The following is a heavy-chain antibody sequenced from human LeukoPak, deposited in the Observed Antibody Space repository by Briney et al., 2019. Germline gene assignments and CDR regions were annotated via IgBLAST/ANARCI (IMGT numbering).Heavy chain of an antibody. CDR3: ARETIQLDAFDI. CDR2: IYYSGST. J-gene: IGHJ3*02. Sequence: SETLSLTCTVSGGSISSYYWSWIRQPPGKGLEGIGYIYYSGSTNYNPSLKSRVTISVDTSQNQFSLKLSSVTAADTAVYCCARETIQLDAFDIWGQGTMVTVSS. D-gene: IGHD5-18*01. V-gene: IGHV4-59*01. CDR1: GGSISSYY.